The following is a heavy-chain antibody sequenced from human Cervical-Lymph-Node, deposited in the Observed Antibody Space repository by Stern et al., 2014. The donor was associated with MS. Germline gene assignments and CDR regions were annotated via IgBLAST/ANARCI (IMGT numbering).Heavy chain of an antibody. CDR1: GYNFITFY. V-gene: IGHV1-2*02. D-gene: IGHD3-3*01. Sequence: VQLLESGAEVKKPGASVKVSCKTSGYNFITFYIHWVRQAPGQGLEWMAWINPKNGDTKYAQRFQGRITMTRDTSISTAYMELSSLRSDDTAVYFCARDAGTIFGYPSPQGWFDPWGQGTLVTVSA. CDR2: INPKNGDT. CDR3: ARDAGTIFGYPSPQGWFDP. J-gene: IGHJ5*02.